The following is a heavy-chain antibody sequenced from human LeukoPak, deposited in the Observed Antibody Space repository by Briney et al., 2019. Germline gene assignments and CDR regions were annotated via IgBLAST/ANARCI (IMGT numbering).Heavy chain of an antibody. Sequence: ASVKVSCKASGYIFTAYYMHWVRQAPGQGLEWMGWINPKSGDSNSAQRFQGRVTMTRDTSFSTAYMELSRLRSDDTAVYYCARRDGYDAFDIWGQGTMVIVSS. CDR1: GYIFTAYY. V-gene: IGHV1-2*02. J-gene: IGHJ3*02. CDR3: ARRDGYDAFDI. D-gene: IGHD5-12*01. CDR2: INPKSGDS.